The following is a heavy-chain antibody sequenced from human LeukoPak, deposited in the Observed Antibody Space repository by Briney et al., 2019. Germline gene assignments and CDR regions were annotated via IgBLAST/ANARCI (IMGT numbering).Heavy chain of an antibody. CDR1: GFTFSSYS. CDR2: ISSSSSYI. V-gene: IGHV3-21*01. J-gene: IGHJ4*02. Sequence: GGSLRLSCAASGFTFSSYSMNWVRQAPGKGLEWVSSISSSSSYIYYADSVKGRFTISRDNAKNSLYLQMNNLRAEDTAVYYCARVMDYGDGVLDYWGQGTLVTVSS. CDR3: ARVMDYGDGVLDY. D-gene: IGHD4-17*01.